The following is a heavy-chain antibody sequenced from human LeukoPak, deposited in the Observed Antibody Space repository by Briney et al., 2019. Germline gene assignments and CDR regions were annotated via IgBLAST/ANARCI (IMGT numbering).Heavy chain of an antibody. CDR1: GFTFSSYE. Sequence: PGGSLRLSCAASGFTFSSYEMYWVRQAPGKGLEWLAVISHDGNNKYYAESVKGRIAISRDNSMNTLYLQMNSLRAEDTAVYYCAKVRWGSDNALDSWGQGTLVTGSS. CDR3: AKVRWGSDNALDS. CDR2: ISHDGNNK. D-gene: IGHD3-16*01. V-gene: IGHV3-30*18. J-gene: IGHJ4*02.